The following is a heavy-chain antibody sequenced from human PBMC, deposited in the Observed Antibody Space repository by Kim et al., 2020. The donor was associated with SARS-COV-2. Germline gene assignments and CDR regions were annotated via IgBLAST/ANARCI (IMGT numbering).Heavy chain of an antibody. J-gene: IGHJ4*02. D-gene: IGHD2-8*01. Sequence: SETLSLTCTVSGGSINGYYWSWIRQPPGKGLEWIGYIHYRGNTNYNPSLKSRVTITVDTSKNQFSLKLSSVTAADSAAYYCVGGNGRYGYWGQGTLVTVS. V-gene: IGHV4-59*08. CDR1: GGSINGYY. CDR3: VGGNGRYGY. CDR2: IHYRGNT.